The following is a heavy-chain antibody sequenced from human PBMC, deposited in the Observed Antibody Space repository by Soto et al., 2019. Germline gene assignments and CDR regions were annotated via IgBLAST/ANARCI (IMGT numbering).Heavy chain of an antibody. V-gene: IGHV3-30*18. Sequence: QVQLVESGGGVVQPGRSLRLSCAASGFTFRSSGMHWVRQAPGKGLEWVAVISYDGSNKYYADSVKGRFTISRDNSKNTLSLQMNSLRPEDTAVYYCAKDHSHSWCLDSWGQGTLVTVSS. CDR2: ISYDGSNK. D-gene: IGHD6-13*01. CDR1: GFTFRSSG. CDR3: AKDHSHSWCLDS. J-gene: IGHJ4*02.